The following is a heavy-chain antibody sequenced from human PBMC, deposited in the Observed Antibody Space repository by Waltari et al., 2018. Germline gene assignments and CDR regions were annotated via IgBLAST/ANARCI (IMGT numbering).Heavy chain of an antibody. CDR3: ARVGEQWLAYYFDY. Sequence: QVQLQESGPGLVKPSETLSLTCTVSGGSISSYYWSWIRQPPGKGLEWIGYIYYSGSTNYNPSLKSRVTISVDTSKNQFSLKLSSVTAEDTAVYYCARVGEQWLAYYFDYWGQGTLVTVSS. D-gene: IGHD6-19*01. CDR2: IYYSGST. J-gene: IGHJ4*02. V-gene: IGHV4-59*01. CDR1: GGSISSYY.